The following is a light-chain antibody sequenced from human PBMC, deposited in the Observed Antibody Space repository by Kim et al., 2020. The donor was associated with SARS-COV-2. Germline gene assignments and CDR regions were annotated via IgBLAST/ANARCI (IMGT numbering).Light chain of an antibody. CDR2: DAS. CDR1: QDIKNY. CDR3: QHHDDLPT. V-gene: IGKV1-33*01. J-gene: IGKJ4*01. Sequence: AAAVGDVVTLTWQASQDIKNYLNWYQQKPGKAPKLLIYDASNFETGVPSRFSGSGSGTDFTFTISSLQPEDIATYYCQHHDDLPTFGGGTKVDIK.